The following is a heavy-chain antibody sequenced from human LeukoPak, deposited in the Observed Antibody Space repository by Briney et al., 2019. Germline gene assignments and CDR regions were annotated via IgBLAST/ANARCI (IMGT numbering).Heavy chain of an antibody. CDR2: IYYSGST. Sequence: PSETLSLTCTVSGGSISSHYWSWIRQPPGKGLEWIGYIYYSGSTNYNPSLKSRVTISVDTSKNQFSLKLSSVTAADTAVYYCAREEVGGLDYWGQGTLVTVSS. D-gene: IGHD3-16*01. V-gene: IGHV4-59*11. J-gene: IGHJ4*02. CDR1: GGSISSHY. CDR3: AREEVGGLDY.